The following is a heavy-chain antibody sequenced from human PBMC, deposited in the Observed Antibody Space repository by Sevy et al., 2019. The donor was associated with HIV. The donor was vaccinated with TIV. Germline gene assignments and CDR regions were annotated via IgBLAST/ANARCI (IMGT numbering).Heavy chain of an antibody. CDR1: GDSISNNNW. D-gene: IGHD2-8*02. CDR3: ARDPGSCSGGVCSYDFDF. V-gene: IGHV4-4*02. J-gene: IGHJ4*02. Sequence: SETLSLTCAVSGDSISNNNWWSWVRQPPGKGLEWIGEVYHTGNTNYNPSLKSRVTISLDKSRNQFSLNLSSVTAADTAVYYCARDPGSCSGGVCSYDFDFWGQGTLVTVSS. CDR2: VYHTGNT.